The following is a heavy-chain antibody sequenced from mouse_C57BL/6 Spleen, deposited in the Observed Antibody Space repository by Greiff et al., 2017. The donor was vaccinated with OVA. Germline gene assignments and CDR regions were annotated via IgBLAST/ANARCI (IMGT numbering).Heavy chain of an antibody. J-gene: IGHJ3*01. D-gene: IGHD2-5*01. Sequence: VQLKESGPGLVKPSQSLSLTCSVTGYSITSGYYWNWIRQFPGNKLEWMGYISYDGSNNYNPSLKNRISITRDTSKNQFFLKLNSVTTEDTATYYCARDRYSNYVAAYWGQGTLVTVSA. V-gene: IGHV3-6*01. CDR2: ISYDGSN. CDR1: GYSITSGYY. CDR3: ARDRYSNYVAAY.